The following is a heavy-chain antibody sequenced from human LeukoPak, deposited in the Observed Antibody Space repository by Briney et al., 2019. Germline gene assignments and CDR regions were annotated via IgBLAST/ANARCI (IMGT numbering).Heavy chain of an antibody. V-gene: IGHV3-73*01. J-gene: IGHJ5*02. CDR3: ASLPEP. Sequence: GGSLRLSCAVSGFTFSDSTIHWVRQASGKGLEWVGRVRSKAKNYATAYAASVQGRFVISRDDSKNADYLQMNSLKIEDSAMYYCASLPEPWGQGTLVIVSS. CDR1: GFTFSDST. CDR2: VRSKAKNYAT.